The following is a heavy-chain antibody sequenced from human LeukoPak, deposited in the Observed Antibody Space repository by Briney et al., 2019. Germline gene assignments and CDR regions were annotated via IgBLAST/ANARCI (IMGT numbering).Heavy chain of an antibody. J-gene: IGHJ5*02. CDR2: IYYSANI. Sequence: SETLSLTCSVSGGSIRSFYWTWIRQPPGKELEWIGYIYYSANINYNPSLKSRVTISLDTSKNQFSLKLSSVTAADTAVYYCARAGRDGYNYGSWGQGTLVTVSS. CDR3: ARAGRDGYNYGS. D-gene: IGHD5-24*01. V-gene: IGHV4-59*01. CDR1: GGSIRSFY.